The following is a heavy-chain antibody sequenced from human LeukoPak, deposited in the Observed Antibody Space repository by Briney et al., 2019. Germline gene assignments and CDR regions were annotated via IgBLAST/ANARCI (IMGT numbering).Heavy chain of an antibody. J-gene: IGHJ4*02. CDR1: GLNLRDHA. V-gene: IGHV3-9*01. Sequence: PGGSLRLSCVGSGLNLRDHAMHWVRQVPGKGLEWVSGIYWDGRTDCADSVKGRFTISRDNAKNSLYLQMNSLRAEDTALYYCAKDRMATIYYFDYWGQGTLVTVSS. CDR2: IYWDGRT. CDR3: AKDRMATIYYFDY. D-gene: IGHD5-24*01.